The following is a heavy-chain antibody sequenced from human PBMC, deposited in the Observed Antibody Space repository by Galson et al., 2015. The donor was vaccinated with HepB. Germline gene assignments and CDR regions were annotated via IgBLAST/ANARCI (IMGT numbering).Heavy chain of an antibody. CDR1: GGTFSSYA. J-gene: IGHJ6*02. D-gene: IGHD3-3*01. CDR2: IIPIFGTA. V-gene: IGHV1-69*13. Sequence: SVKVSCKASGGTFSSYAISWVRQAPGQGLEWMGGIIPIFGTANYAQKFQGRVTITADESTSTAYMELSSLRSEDTAVYYCARARTIFGVDRTPYYYYYYGMDVWGQGTTVTVSS. CDR3: ARARTIFGVDRTPYYYYYYGMDV.